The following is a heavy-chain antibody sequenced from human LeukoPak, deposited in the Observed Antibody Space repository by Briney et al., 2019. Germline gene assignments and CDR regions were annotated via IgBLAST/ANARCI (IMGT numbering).Heavy chain of an antibody. CDR1: GGSISSTGYY. D-gene: IGHD5-12*01. V-gene: IGHV4-39*01. J-gene: IGHJ6*02. CDR2: MYYRGTT. Sequence: PSETLSLTCTVSGGSISSTGYYWGWVRQPPGKGLEWIGSMYYRGTTYHNAFLKSRVTISVDTSKNQFSLNLTSVIAADTAVYYCGRNGYSGYDRTVGVYYYYGMDVWGQGTTVTVSS. CDR3: GRNGYSGYDRTVGVYYYYGMDV.